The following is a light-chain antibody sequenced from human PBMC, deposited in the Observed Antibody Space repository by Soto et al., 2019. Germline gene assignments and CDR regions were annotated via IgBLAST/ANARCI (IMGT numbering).Light chain of an antibody. CDR2: DVS. Sequence: QSALTQPRSVSGSPGQSVAISCTGTSSDVGDYNYVSWYQQHPGKAPKVMIYDVSKRPSGVPDRFSGSKSGNTASLTISGLQADDEADYYCCSYAGSPYVFGTGTKVTVL. CDR3: CSYAGSPYV. V-gene: IGLV2-11*01. J-gene: IGLJ1*01. CDR1: SSDVGDYNY.